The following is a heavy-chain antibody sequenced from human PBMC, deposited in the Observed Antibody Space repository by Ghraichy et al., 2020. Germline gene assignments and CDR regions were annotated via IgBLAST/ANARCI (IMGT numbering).Heavy chain of an antibody. D-gene: IGHD4-17*01. CDR2: IYYSGST. CDR3: ARSTTYYYYYYMDV. CDR1: GGSISSGGYY. J-gene: IGHJ6*03. Sequence: SETLSLTCTVSGGSISSGGYYWSWIRQHPGKGLEWIGYIYYSGSTYYNPSLKSRVTISVDTSKNQFSLKLSSVTAADTAVYYCARSTTYYYYYYMDVWGKGTTVTVSS. V-gene: IGHV4-31*03.